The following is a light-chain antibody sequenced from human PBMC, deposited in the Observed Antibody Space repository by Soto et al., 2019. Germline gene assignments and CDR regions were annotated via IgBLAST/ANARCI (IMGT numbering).Light chain of an antibody. V-gene: IGLV2-14*01. Sequence: QSALTQPASVSGSPGQSITISCTGTSSDVGGYNYVSWYQQHPGKAPKLMIYEVSNRPLGVSNRFSGSKSGNTASLTISGLQAGDEADYYCTSYTSSSTLDVFGTGTKLTVL. CDR3: TSYTSSSTLDV. CDR2: EVS. J-gene: IGLJ1*01. CDR1: SSDVGGYNY.